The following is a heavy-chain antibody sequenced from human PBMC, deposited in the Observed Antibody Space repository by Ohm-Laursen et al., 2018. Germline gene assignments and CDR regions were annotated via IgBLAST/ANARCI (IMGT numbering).Heavy chain of an antibody. Sequence: SLRLSCAASGFTFSTYWMSWVRQAPGKGLEWVANIKPDGSEKYYVDSVKGRFTISRDNAKNSLYLQMNSLRADDTAVYYCANGNYLDSWGQGTLVAVSS. CDR3: ANGNYLDS. V-gene: IGHV3-7*01. D-gene: IGHD1-26*01. CDR2: IKPDGSEK. J-gene: IGHJ4*02. CDR1: GFTFSTYW.